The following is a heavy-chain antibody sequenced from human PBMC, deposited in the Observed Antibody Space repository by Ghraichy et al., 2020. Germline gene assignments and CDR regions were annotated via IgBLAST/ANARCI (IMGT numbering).Heavy chain of an antibody. J-gene: IGHJ4*02. V-gene: IGHV3-23*01. CDR3: TKGGLHTTVTIPPPDY. CDR1: GFTFSTCA. D-gene: IGHD4-17*01. Sequence: GESLNISCAASGFTFSTCAMSWVRQAPGKGLEWVSAISGSGDSTYYADSVKGRFTISRDNSKNTLYLQMNSLRAEDTAVYYCTKGGLHTTVTIPPPDYWGQGTLVTVSS. CDR2: ISGSGDST.